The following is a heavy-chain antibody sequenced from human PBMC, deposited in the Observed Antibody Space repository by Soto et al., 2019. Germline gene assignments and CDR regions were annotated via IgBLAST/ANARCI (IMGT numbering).Heavy chain of an antibody. D-gene: IGHD3-10*01. CDR2: IKSKPDGGTT. J-gene: IGHJ6*02. Sequence: EVQLVESGGGLVKPGGSLRLSCAASGFTFNNAWMSWVRQAPGEGLEWVGHIKSKPDGGTTGYAAPVKGRFTISRDDSTNALYLQLNSLNTEDTAVYYWTPPRWGSAGSGQSDYYSYGMDVWGQGTTVTGSS. CDR1: GFTFNNAW. V-gene: IGHV3-15*07. CDR3: TPPRWGSAGSGQSDYYSYGMDV.